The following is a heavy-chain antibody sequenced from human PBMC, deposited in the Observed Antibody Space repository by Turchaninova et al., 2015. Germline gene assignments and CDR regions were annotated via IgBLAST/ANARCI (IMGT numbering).Heavy chain of an antibody. CDR2: IIPMFGTA. J-gene: IGHJ6*03. CDR3: ARDGRYCSGGSCSYYYMGV. CDR1: GGTFSSYA. D-gene: IGHD2-15*01. Sequence: QVQLVQSGAEVKKPGSSVKVSCKASGGTFSSYAISWVRQAPGQGLEWMGGIIPMFGTANYAPEFQGRVTFTAEESTSTAYMELSRLRSEDTAVDYCARDGRYCSGGSCSYYYMGVWGKGTTVTVS. V-gene: IGHV1-69*12.